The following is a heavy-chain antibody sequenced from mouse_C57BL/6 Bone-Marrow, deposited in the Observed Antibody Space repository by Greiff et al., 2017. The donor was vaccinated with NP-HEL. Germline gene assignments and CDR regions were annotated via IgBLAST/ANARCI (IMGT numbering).Heavy chain of an antibody. Sequence: QVQLQQPGAELVKPGASVKLSCKASGYTFTSYLMHWVKQRPGRGLEWIGRIYPNSGGTKYNEKFKSKATLTVDKPSSTAYMQLSSLTSEDSAVYYCARYYYGSSSFDYWGQGTTLTVTS. J-gene: IGHJ2*01. CDR2: IYPNSGGT. V-gene: IGHV1-72*01. D-gene: IGHD1-1*01. CDR1: GYTFTSYL. CDR3: ARYYYGSSSFDY.